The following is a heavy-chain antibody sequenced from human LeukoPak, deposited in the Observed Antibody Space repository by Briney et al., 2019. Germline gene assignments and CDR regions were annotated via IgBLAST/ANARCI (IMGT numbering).Heavy chain of an antibody. Sequence: GGSLRLSCAASGFTFSRYYMAWVRQTSGKGLEWVSGVSGNGLKTFYADSVKGRFTISRDNSKKTVDLQMNNLRVEDSAIFYCAKIVVPAAYYFYGMDIWGPGTTVTVSS. V-gene: IGHV3-23*01. D-gene: IGHD2-2*01. CDR3: AKIVVPAAYYFYGMDI. CDR1: GFTFSRYY. J-gene: IGHJ6*02. CDR2: VSGNGLKT.